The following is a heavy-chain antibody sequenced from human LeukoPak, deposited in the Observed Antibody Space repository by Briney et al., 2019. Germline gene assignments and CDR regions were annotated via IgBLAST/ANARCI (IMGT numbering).Heavy chain of an antibody. V-gene: IGHV1-24*01. CDR2: FDPEDGET. CDR3: ATQDGVVVPAEYYGMDV. D-gene: IGHD2-2*01. CDR1: GYTLTELS. J-gene: IGHJ6*02. Sequence: ASVKVSCKVSGYTLTELSMHWVRQAPGKGLEWMGGFDPEDGETIYAQKFQGRVTMTEDTSTDTAYMELSSLRSEDTAVYYCATQDGVVVPAEYYGMDVWAKGPRSPSP.